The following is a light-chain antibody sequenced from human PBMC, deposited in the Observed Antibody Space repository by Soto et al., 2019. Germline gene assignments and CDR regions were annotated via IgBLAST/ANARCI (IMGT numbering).Light chain of an antibody. J-gene: IGKJ1*01. CDR1: GSVNTN. CDR3: QEYNDLPRGT. V-gene: IGKV3-15*01. Sequence: VMSQSPATLSASQGERATLSCRASGSVNTNLAWYQKKPGQAPTVLVYAASTRATGIPDRFSGSGSGTDFTLTISSLQPEDFALYYCQEYNDLPRGTFCQGTKVDI. CDR2: AAS.